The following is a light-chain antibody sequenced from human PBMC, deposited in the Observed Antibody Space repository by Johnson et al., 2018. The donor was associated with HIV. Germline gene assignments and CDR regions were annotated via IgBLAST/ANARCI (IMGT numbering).Light chain of an antibody. V-gene: IGLV1-51*01. CDR3: GTWDSSLSGGV. CDR1: SSNIGNNY. J-gene: IGLJ1*01. Sequence: QSVLTQPPSVSAAPGQKVTISCSGSSSNIGNNYVSWYQQLPGTAPKLLIYDNNKRPSGIPDRFSGSKSGTSATLGITGLQTGDEADYYCGTWDSSLSGGVFGTVTKVTV. CDR2: DNN.